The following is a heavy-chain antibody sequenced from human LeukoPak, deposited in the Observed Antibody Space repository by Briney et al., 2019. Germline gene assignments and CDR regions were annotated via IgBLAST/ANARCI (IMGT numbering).Heavy chain of an antibody. CDR3: ARDSISAYYYDSSGSPRPYYFDY. D-gene: IGHD3-22*01. Sequence: ASVKVSCKAAGYTFTGYFLYWVRQAPGQGLEWMGWLNPNNGGTDYAQKFQGRVTMTRDTSISTAYMELSGLTSDDTAVYYCARDSISAYYYDSSGSPRPYYFDYWGQGTLVTVSS. CDR2: LNPNNGGT. CDR1: GYTFTGYF. V-gene: IGHV1-2*02. J-gene: IGHJ4*02.